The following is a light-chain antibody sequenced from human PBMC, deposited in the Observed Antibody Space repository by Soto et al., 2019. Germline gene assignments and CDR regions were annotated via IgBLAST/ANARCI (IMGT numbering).Light chain of an antibody. CDR2: GAS. CDR3: QQSGDLTWT. J-gene: IGKJ1*01. CDR1: PSVTNY. Sequence: EIVLTQSPATLSLSPGERATLSCRASPSVTNYLAWYQKKTGQAPRLLIYGASSRATGIPDRFSSIVSGTDFNLTLDSLESEDCAAYVGQQSGDLTWTVCQLTKVEIK. V-gene: IGKV3-20*01.